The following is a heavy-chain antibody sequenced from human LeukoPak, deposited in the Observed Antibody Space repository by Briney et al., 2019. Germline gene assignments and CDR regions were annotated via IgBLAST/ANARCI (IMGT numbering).Heavy chain of an antibody. J-gene: IGHJ4*02. CDR3: ANDNGVNHHFDY. V-gene: IGHV3-23*01. CDR2: ISGSGDNT. CDR1: GFTFSNYA. Sequence: GGSLRLFCAASGFTFSNYAMSWVRQAPGKGLEWVSTISGSGDNTYYADSVKGRFTISRDNSKNTLYLQMNSLRAEDTAVYYCANDNGVNHHFDYWGQGTLVTVSS. D-gene: IGHD3-3*01.